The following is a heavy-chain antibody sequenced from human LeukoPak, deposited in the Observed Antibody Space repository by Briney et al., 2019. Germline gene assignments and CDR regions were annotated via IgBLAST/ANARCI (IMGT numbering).Heavy chain of an antibody. D-gene: IGHD5-24*01. CDR2: IKHDGSEK. CDR1: GFTFSSYW. Sequence: GGSLRLSCAASGFTFSSYWMSWVRQAPGKGLEWVANIKHDGSEKYYVDSVKGRFTISRDNAKNSLYLQMNSLRAEDTAVYYCARSSHRDGYNFFYWGQGTLVTVSS. J-gene: IGHJ4*02. V-gene: IGHV3-7*01. CDR3: ARSSHRDGYNFFY.